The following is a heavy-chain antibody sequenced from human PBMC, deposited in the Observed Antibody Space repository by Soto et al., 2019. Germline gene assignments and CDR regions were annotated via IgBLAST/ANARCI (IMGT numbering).Heavy chain of an antibody. CDR2: IVVGSGNT. Sequence: SVKVSCKASGFTFTSSAVQWVRQARGQRLEWIGWIVVGSGNTNYAQKFQERVTITRDMSTSTAYMELSSLRSEDTAVYYCAADPSEGSVSYDYWGQGTLVTVSS. V-gene: IGHV1-58*01. D-gene: IGHD3-10*01. J-gene: IGHJ4*02. CDR3: AADPSEGSVSYDY. CDR1: GFTFTSSA.